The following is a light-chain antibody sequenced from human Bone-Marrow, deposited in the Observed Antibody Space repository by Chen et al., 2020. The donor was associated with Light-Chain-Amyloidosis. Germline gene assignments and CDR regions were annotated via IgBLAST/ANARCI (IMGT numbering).Light chain of an antibody. CDR3: SSYSITNTLV. J-gene: IGLJ1*01. CDR1: SSDVGGDNH. CDR2: GVT. V-gene: IGLV2-14*01. Sequence: QSALTQPASVSGSPGQSITISCTGTSSDVGGDNHVSWDQQHPDKAPKRMIYGVTNRPAWVPDRFSGSKSDNAASLTISGLQTEDEADYFCSSYSITNTLVFGSGTRVTVL.